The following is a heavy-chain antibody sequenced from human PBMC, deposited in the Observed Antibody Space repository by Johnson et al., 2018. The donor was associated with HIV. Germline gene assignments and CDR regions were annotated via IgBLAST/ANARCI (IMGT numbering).Heavy chain of an antibody. CDR2: IKSKTDGGTT. D-gene: IGHD6-19*01. J-gene: IGHJ3*01. V-gene: IGHV3-15*01. CDR1: GFTFSNAW. CDR3: ARGQGAVAGWGAFDL. Sequence: VQLMESGGGVVQPGRSLRLSCAASGFTFSNAWVSWVRQAPGKGLEWVGRIKSKTDGGTTDYAAPVKGRFTISRDDSEYTLYLQMNSLRAGDTAVYYCARGQGAVAGWGAFDLWGPGTMVTVSS.